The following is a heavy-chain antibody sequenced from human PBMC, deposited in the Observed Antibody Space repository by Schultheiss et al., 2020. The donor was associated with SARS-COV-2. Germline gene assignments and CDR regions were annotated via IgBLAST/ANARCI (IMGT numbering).Heavy chain of an antibody. CDR2: ISYDGTNK. Sequence: GESLKISCAASVFTFSSYGMHWVRQAPGKGLEWVAVISYDGTNKRYADSVKGRFTISRDNSKNTLYLQMNSLRAEDTAVYYCARSPMVRGVILYDYYYYGMDVWGQGTTVTVSS. D-gene: IGHD3-10*01. CDR1: VFTFSSYG. V-gene: IGHV3-30*03. J-gene: IGHJ6*02. CDR3: ARSPMVRGVILYDYYYYGMDV.